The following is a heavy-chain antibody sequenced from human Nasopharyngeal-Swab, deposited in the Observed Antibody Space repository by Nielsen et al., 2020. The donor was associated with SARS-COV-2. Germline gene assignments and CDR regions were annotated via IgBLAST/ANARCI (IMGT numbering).Heavy chain of an antibody. CDR2: INHSGST. CDR3: ARVVTWGYSYGYGGTHVAHGIYFDY. V-gene: IGHV4-34*01. J-gene: IGHJ4*02. D-gene: IGHD5-18*01. Sequence: WIRQPPGKGLEWIGEINHSGSTNYNPPLKSRVTISVDTSKNQFSLKLSSVTAADTAVYYCARVVTWGYSYGYGGTHVAHGIYFDYWGQGTLVTVSS.